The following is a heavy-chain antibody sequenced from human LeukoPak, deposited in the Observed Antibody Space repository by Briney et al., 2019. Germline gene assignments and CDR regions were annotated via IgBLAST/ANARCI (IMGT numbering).Heavy chain of an antibody. V-gene: IGHV3-23*01. J-gene: IGHJ4*02. CDR3: AKLVRGVSSGYYFDY. CDR2: ISGSGGST. Sequence: GGSLRLSCAASGFTFSSYAMSWVRQAPGKGLEWVSAISGSGGSTYYADSVKGRFTISRDNSKNTLYLQMSSLRAEDTAVYYCAKLVRGVSSGYYFDYWGQGTLVTVSS. CDR1: GFTFSSYA. D-gene: IGHD3-10*01.